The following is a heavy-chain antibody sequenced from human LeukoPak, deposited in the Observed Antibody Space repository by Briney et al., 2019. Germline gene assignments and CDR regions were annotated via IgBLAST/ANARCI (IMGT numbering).Heavy chain of an antibody. V-gene: IGHV7-4-1*02. CDR1: GYTFTSYA. Sequence: ASVKVSCTASGYTFTSYAMNWVRQAPGQGLEWMGWINTNTGNPTYAQGFTGRFVFSLDTSVSTAYLQISSLKAEDTAVYYCATYGSGSYYQFDYWGQGTLVTVSS. CDR2: INTNTGNP. D-gene: IGHD3-10*01. CDR3: ATYGSGSYYQFDY. J-gene: IGHJ4*02.